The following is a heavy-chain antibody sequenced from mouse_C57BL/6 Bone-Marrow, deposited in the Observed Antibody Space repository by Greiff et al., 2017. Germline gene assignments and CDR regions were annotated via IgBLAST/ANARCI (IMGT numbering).Heavy chain of an antibody. CDR3: ARSGAYGNFFDY. J-gene: IGHJ2*01. V-gene: IGHV1-61*01. CDR2: IYPSDSET. Sequence: QVQLKQPGAELVRPGSSVKLSCKASGYTFTSYWMDWVKQRPGQGLEWIGNIYPSDSETHYNQKFKDKATLTVDKSSSTAYMQLSSLTSEDSAVYYCARSGAYGNFFDYWGQGTTLTVSS. D-gene: IGHD2-1*01. CDR1: GYTFTSYW.